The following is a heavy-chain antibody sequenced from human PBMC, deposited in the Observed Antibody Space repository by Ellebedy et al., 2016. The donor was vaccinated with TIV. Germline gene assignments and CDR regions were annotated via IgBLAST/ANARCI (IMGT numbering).Heavy chain of an antibody. J-gene: IGHJ4*02. Sequence: GESLKISXAASGFTFSSYAMHWVRQAPGKGLEWVAVISYDGSNKYYADSVKGRFTISRDNAKNSLYLQMNSLRAEDTAVYYCARDGAVAGRYWGQGTLVTVSS. CDR3: ARDGAVAGRY. CDR1: GFTFSSYA. D-gene: IGHD6-19*01. V-gene: IGHV3-30-3*01. CDR2: ISYDGSNK.